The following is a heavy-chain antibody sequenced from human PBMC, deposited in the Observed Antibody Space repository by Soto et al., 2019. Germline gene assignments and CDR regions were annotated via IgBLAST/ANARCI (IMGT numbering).Heavy chain of an antibody. Sequence: GGSLRLSCAASGFIFSPYWMSWVRQAPGKGLEWVANIKGDGTETHYVDSVKGRFTISRDNTKKSLYLQMKSLRVEDTAVYYCARDAYNYDSSGYYRYDAFDIWGQGTMVTVSS. CDR3: ARDAYNYDSSGYYRYDAFDI. CDR2: IKGDGTET. D-gene: IGHD3-22*01. CDR1: GFIFSPYW. V-gene: IGHV3-7*01. J-gene: IGHJ3*02.